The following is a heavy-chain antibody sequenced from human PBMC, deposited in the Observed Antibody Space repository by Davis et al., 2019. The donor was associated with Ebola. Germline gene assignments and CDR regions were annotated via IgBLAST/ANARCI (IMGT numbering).Heavy chain of an antibody. CDR1: GYSFTTYG. J-gene: IGHJ4*02. CDR3: ARQESLYGHIDY. CDR2: IYPVYSDT. D-gene: IGHD3-10*01. Sequence: GESLKISCKGSGYSFTTYGIAWVRQTPAKGLEWMAIIYPVYSDTRYSPAFEGQVTISVDRSITTAYLQWSSLKASDTAIYYCARQESLYGHIDYWGQGTLVTVSS. V-gene: IGHV5-51*01.